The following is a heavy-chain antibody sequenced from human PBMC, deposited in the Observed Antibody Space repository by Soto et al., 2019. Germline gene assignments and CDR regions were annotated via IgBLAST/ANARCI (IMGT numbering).Heavy chain of an antibody. CDR2: IYRDENT. Sequence: PSETLSLTCAVSGDSISSSYWWSWVRQPPGKGLEWIGEIYRDENTNYNWSLRSRVTISADKSKNQFSLNLSSVTAADTAMYYCAGRESIGGPIWGQGTMVTVS. J-gene: IGHJ3*02. D-gene: IGHD2-15*01. V-gene: IGHV4-4*02. CDR3: AGRESIGGPI. CDR1: GDSISSSYW.